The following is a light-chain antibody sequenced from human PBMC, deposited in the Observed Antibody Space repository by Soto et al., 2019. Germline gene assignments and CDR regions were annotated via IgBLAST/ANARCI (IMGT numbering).Light chain of an antibody. J-gene: IGLJ1*01. CDR1: SGDVDAFDY. Sequence: QSVLTQPASVSGSPGQSITISCTGTSGDVDAFDYVSWYQQHPGKAPKLMIFEVSDRPSGVSDRFSGSKSGSTASLTISGLQAQDEAAYFCTSFTSSSTQVLGNGTKVTV. CDR2: EVS. V-gene: IGLV2-14*01. CDR3: TSFTSSSTQV.